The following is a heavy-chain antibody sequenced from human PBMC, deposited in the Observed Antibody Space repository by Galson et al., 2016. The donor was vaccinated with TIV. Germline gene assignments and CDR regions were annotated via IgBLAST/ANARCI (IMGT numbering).Heavy chain of an antibody. V-gene: IGHV5-51*01. CDR2: IYPGDSYT. D-gene: IGHD3-9*01. Sequence: QSGAEVKKPGDSLKISCKASGYSFTSFWIGWVRQMPGKGLEWMGVIYPGDSYTTYSPSFQGQVTISAVKSSNTAYLQWSSLMASDTAMYFCASSRPELRYFDRQRPQYFDYWGQGSLVTVSS. CDR1: GYSFTSFW. CDR3: ASSRPELRYFDRQRPQYFDY. J-gene: IGHJ4*02.